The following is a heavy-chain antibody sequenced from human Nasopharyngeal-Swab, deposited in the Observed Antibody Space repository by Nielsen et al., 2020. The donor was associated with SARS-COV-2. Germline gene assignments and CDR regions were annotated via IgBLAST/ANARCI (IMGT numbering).Heavy chain of an antibody. V-gene: IGHV3-30-3*01. CDR3: ARGNRPVAFDI. J-gene: IGHJ3*02. Sequence: GGSLRLSCAASGFTFSSYAMHWVRQAPGKGLEWVAVISYDGSNKYYADPVKGRFTISRDNSKNTLYLQMNSLRAEDTAVYYCARGNRPVAFDIWGQGTMVTVSS. CDR1: GFTFSSYA. CDR2: ISYDGSNK. D-gene: IGHD2/OR15-2a*01.